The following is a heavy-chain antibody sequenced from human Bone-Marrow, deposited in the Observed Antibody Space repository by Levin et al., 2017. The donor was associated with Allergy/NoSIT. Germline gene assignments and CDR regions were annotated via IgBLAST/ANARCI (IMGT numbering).Heavy chain of an antibody. Sequence: SSETLSLTCAVYGGSFSGYYWSWIRQPPGKGLEWIGEINHSGSTNYNPSLKSRVTISVDTSKNQFSLKLSSVTAADTAVYYCAREDWTHAFDIWGQGTMVTVSS. J-gene: IGHJ3*02. CDR3: AREDWTHAFDI. CDR2: INHSGST. D-gene: IGHD1-1*01. CDR1: GGSFSGYY. V-gene: IGHV4-34*01.